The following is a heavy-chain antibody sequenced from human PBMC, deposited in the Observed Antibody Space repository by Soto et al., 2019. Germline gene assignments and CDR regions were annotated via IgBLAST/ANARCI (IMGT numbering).Heavy chain of an antibody. Sequence: SETLSLTCAVYGGSFSGYYWSWIRQPPGKGLEWIGEINHSGSTNYNPSLKSRVTISVDTSKNQFSLKLSSVTAADTAVYYCARGGGEVVAATQTLDNAEYFQHWGQGTLVTVSS. CDR1: GGSFSGYY. CDR2: INHSGST. J-gene: IGHJ1*01. CDR3: ARGGGEVVAATQTLDNAEYFQH. V-gene: IGHV4-34*01. D-gene: IGHD2-15*01.